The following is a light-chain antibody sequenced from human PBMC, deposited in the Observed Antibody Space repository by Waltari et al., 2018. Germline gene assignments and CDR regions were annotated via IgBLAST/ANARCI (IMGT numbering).Light chain of an antibody. J-gene: IGKJ5*01. CDR2: STS. V-gene: IGKV1-9*01. Sequence: DIQLTQFPSFLSASVGDRVTITCRASQGISTYLGWYQQKPGKAPRLIISSTSTLESGVPSRFSGSGSGTEFTLTISSLQYEDFATYYCQQVKSYPVTFGQGTRLEIK. CDR1: QGISTY. CDR3: QQVKSYPVT.